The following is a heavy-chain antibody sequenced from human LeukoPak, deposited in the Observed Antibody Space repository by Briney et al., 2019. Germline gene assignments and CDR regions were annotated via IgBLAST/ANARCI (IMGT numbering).Heavy chain of an antibody. Sequence: PGGSLRLSCAASGFTFSSYGMHWVRQAPGKGLVWVSRINTDGSSTSYADSVKGRFTISRDNAKNTLYLQMNSLRAEDTAVYYCARVYSSSPNDYYYYMDVWGKGTTVTVSS. J-gene: IGHJ6*03. CDR2: INTDGSST. CDR3: ARVYSSSPNDYYYYMDV. CDR1: GFTFSSYG. D-gene: IGHD6-6*01. V-gene: IGHV3-74*01.